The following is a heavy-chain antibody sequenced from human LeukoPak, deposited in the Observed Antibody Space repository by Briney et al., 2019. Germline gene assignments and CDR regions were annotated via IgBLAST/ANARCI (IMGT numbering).Heavy chain of an antibody. CDR3: ARVYSSGWYSSDPRGHHY. CDR1: GYTFTSYG. V-gene: IGHV1-18*01. D-gene: IGHD6-19*01. Sequence: GASVKVSCKASGYTFTSYGISWVRQAPGQGLEWMGWISAYNGNTNYAQKLQGRVTMTTDTSTSTAYMELRSLRSDDTAVYYCARVYSSGWYSSDPRGHHYWGQGTLVTVSS. J-gene: IGHJ4*02. CDR2: ISAYNGNT.